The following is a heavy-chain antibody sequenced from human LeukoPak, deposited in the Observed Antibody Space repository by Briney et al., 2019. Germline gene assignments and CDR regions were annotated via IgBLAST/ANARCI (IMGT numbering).Heavy chain of an antibody. D-gene: IGHD3-3*01. CDR2: IIPILGIA. V-gene: IGHV1-69*04. J-gene: IGHJ5*02. CDR1: GGTFRSYA. CDR3: ARELSGYYSWFDP. Sequence: GASVKVSCKASGGTFRSYAISWVRQAPGQGLEWMGRIIPILGIANYAQKFQGRVTITADKSTSTAYMELSSLRSEDTAVYYCARELSGYYSWFDPWGQGTLVTVSS.